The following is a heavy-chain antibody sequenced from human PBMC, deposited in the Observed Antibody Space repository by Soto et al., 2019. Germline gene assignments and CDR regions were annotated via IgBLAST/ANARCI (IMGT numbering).Heavy chain of an antibody. CDR1: GGSISSSSYY. J-gene: IGHJ4*02. CDR2: VYYSGST. V-gene: IGHV4-39*01. D-gene: IGHD3-22*01. Sequence: SETLSLTCTVSGGSISSSSYYWGWIRHPPGKGLEWIGSVYYSGSTYDNPSLKSRITLSVDRSKNQFSLKLTSVTAADTAVYYCARLLYDSRGYYYFDYWGQGTLVTVSS. CDR3: ARLLYDSRGYYYFDY.